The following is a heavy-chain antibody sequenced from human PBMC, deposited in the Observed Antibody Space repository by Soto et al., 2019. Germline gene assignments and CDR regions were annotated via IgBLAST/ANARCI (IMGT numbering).Heavy chain of an antibody. CDR1: GYTFTRHY. D-gene: IGHD3-3*01. CDR3: ARDLLEAGSDALEI. Sequence: QMQLVQSGAEVKKPGASVKVSCKASGYTFTRHYIHWVRQAPGQGLEWMGIINSSGGHTYYAQKFQGRVALISDTSTSTVYMQLSSLTSEDTAVDYCARDLLEAGSDALEIWGQGTMVTVSS. V-gene: IGHV1-46*01. CDR2: INSSGGHT. J-gene: IGHJ3*02.